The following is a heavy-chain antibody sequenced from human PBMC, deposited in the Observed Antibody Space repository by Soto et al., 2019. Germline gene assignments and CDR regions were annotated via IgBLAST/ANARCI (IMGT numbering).Heavy chain of an antibody. CDR3: ARDLRGSPDY. CDR1: GFTFSTYW. D-gene: IGHD1-26*01. V-gene: IGHV3-74*03. CDR2: INPDGSTT. Sequence: GGSLRLSCTASGFTFSTYWMNWVRQAPGKGLDWVSLINPDGSTTTYAESVKGRFTIFRDNAKNTVYLQMTSLRVEDTAVYYCARDLRGSPDYWGQGTLVTVSS. J-gene: IGHJ4*02.